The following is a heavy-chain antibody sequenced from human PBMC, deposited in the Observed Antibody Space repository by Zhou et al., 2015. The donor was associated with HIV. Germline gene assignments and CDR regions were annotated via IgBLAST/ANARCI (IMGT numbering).Heavy chain of an antibody. Sequence: QVQLVQSGAEVKKPGSSVKVSCKASGGTFSSYAISWVRQAPGQGLEWMGGIIPIFGTANYAQKFQGRVTITADKSTSTAYMELSSLRSEDTAVYYCARDQKDSSGYYYHWWFDPWGQGTLVTVSS. V-gene: IGHV1-69*06. D-gene: IGHD3-22*01. CDR3: ARDQKDSSGYYYHWWFDP. J-gene: IGHJ5*02. CDR2: IIPIFGTA. CDR1: GGTFSSYA.